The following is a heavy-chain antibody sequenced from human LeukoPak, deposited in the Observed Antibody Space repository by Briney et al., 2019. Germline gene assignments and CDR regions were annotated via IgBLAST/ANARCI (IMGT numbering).Heavy chain of an antibody. CDR3: AREGGTNVPFDL. CDR2: IYYSGST. Sequence: KTSETLSLTCTVSGGSISSSSYYWGWIRQPPGKGLEWIGSIYYSGSTYYNPSLKSRVTISVDTSKNQFSLKLSSVTAADTAVYYCAREGGTNVPFDLWGRGTLVTVSS. CDR1: GGSISSSSYY. V-gene: IGHV4-39*01. D-gene: IGHD2-8*01. J-gene: IGHJ2*01.